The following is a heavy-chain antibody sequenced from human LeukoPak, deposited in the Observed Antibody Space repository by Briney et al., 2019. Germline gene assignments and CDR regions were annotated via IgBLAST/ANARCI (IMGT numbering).Heavy chain of an antibody. Sequence: GGSLRLSCAASGFTFSSYAMSWVRQAPGKGLGWVSAISGSGGTTYYADSVKGRFTISRDNSKNTLYLQMDSLRTEDTAVYYCARAEVIAIFDYWGHGTLVTVSS. D-gene: IGHD2-21*01. J-gene: IGHJ4*01. CDR3: ARAEVIAIFDY. V-gene: IGHV3-23*01. CDR1: GFTFSSYA. CDR2: ISGSGGTT.